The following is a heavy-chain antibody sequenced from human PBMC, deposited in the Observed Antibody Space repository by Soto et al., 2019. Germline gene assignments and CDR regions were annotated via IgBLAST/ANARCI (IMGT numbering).Heavy chain of an antibody. V-gene: IGHV1-69*01. Sequence: QVHLVQSGAEVKKPGSSVKVSCKASGGSFSNYIFAWVRQAPGQGLEWMGGTIPMFATAQYAQKLQGRVTITAEASTSTVYMDLTSLTSDDTAVYYCARGLFGQQWLVGFDTWGQGTLVTVSS. CDR2: TIPMFATA. J-gene: IGHJ4*02. CDR3: ARGLFGQQWLVGFDT. CDR1: GGSFSNYI. D-gene: IGHD6-19*01.